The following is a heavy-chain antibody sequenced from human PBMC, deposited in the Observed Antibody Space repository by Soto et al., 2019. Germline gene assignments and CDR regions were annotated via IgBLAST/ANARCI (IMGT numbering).Heavy chain of an antibody. CDR1: GGSISTSRYY. D-gene: IGHD3-22*01. CDR3: ARDYYDSSDYTTNWFDP. Sequence: PSETLSLTCTVSGGSISTSRYYWAWIRPPPGKGLEWIGSIYHTGNTYYNPSLRSRVTISVDTSKNQFSLKLTSVTAADTAVYYCARDYYDSSDYTTNWFDPWGQGTLVTVS. V-gene: IGHV4-39*01. J-gene: IGHJ5*02. CDR2: IYHTGNT.